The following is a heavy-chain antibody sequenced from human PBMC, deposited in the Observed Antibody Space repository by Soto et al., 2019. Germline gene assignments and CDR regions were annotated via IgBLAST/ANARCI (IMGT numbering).Heavy chain of an antibody. D-gene: IGHD2-8*01. CDR2: IWYDGSNK. CDR1: GFTFSSYG. J-gene: IGHJ6*02. V-gene: IGHV3-33*01. CDR3: ARESGVYAYGMDV. Sequence: PGGSLRLSCAASGFTFSSYGMHWGRQAPGKGLEWVAVIWYDGSNKYYADSVKGRFTISRDNSKNTLYLQMNSLRAEDTAVYYCARESGVYAYGMDVWGQGTTVTVSS.